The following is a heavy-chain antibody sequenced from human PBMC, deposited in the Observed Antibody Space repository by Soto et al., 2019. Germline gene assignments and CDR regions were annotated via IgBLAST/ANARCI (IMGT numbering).Heavy chain of an antibody. CDR1: GFNFSSYE. Sequence: GGSLRLSCAASGFNFSSYEMNWVRQASGKGLEWVSYLRSSGSTIYYADSVKGRFTISRDNAKNSLYLQMNSLRAEDTAVYYWARELVGAHDAFDIWGQGTMVTVAS. D-gene: IGHD1-26*01. V-gene: IGHV3-48*03. J-gene: IGHJ3*02. CDR2: LRSSGSTI. CDR3: ARELVGAHDAFDI.